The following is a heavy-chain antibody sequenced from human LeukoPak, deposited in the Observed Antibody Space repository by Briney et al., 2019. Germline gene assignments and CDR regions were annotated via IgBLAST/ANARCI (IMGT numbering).Heavy chain of an antibody. D-gene: IGHD5-18*01. Sequence: GASVKVSCKASGYTFTSYYMHWVRQAPGQGLEWMGWINPNSGGTNYAQKFQGRVTMTRDTSISTAYMELSRLRSDDTAVYYCARGSGYRYGLASLDYWGQGTLVTVSS. CDR1: GYTFTSYY. CDR2: INPNSGGT. V-gene: IGHV1-2*02. CDR3: ARGSGYRYGLASLDY. J-gene: IGHJ4*02.